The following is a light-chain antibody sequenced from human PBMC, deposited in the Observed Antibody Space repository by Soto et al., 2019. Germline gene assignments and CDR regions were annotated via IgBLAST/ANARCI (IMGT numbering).Light chain of an antibody. CDR3: QQSYSTLAWT. V-gene: IGKV1-39*01. Sequence: DIQMTQSPSSLSASVGDRVTITCRASQSISSYLNWYQQKQGKAPKILIYAASSVQSGVPSRFSGSGSGTDFTRTISSLQPEYFATYYCQQSYSTLAWTFGQGTKAEIK. CDR1: QSISSY. J-gene: IGKJ1*01. CDR2: AAS.